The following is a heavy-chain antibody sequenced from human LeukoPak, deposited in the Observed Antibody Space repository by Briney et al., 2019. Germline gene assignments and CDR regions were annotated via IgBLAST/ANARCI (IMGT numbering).Heavy chain of an antibody. J-gene: IGHJ4*02. CDR2: ISGDGGST. Sequence: GGSLRLSCAASGFTFDDYAMHWVRQAPGKGLEWVSLISGDGGSTYYADSVKGRFTISRDNSKNSLYLQMNSLRTEDTALYYCAKDMLALGATTRSVDYWGQGTLVTVSS. V-gene: IGHV3-43*02. D-gene: IGHD5-24*01. CDR3: AKDMLALGATTRSVDY. CDR1: GFTFDDYA.